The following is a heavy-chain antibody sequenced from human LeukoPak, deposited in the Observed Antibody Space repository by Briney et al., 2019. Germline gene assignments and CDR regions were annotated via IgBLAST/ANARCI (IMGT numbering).Heavy chain of an antibody. Sequence: ASVKVSCKASGYTFTSYGISWVRQAPGQGLEWMGWISAYNGNTNYAQKLQGRVTMTTDTSTSTVYMELRSLRSDDTAVYYCAXXXXXXRNYDSRGYYSYYFDYWGQGTLVTVSS. CDR1: GYTFTSYG. V-gene: IGHV1-18*01. CDR2: ISAYNGNT. D-gene: IGHD3-22*01. J-gene: IGHJ4*02. CDR3: AXXXXXXRNYDSRGYYSYYFDY.